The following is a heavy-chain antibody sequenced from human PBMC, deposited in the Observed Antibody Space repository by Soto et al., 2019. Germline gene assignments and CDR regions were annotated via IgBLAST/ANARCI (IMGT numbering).Heavy chain of an antibody. CDR1: GYIFTTYY. D-gene: IGHD5-18*01. CDR2: INPSGAGT. V-gene: IGHV1-46*01. CDR3: AGGFRADTAMVDDF. Sequence: QVQLVQSGAEVKKPGASVKVSCRASGYIFTTYYIHWVRQAPGQGLEWMGIINPSGAGTSYAQKFQGRVPMTKGHSKGPGYHEVGSPRTEDKAVHFRAGGFRADTAMVDDFWGQGTLVTVSS. J-gene: IGHJ4*02.